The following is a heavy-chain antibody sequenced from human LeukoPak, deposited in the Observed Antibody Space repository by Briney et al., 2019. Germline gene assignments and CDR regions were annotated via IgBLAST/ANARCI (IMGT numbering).Heavy chain of an antibody. CDR2: MSSRGYPT. J-gene: IGHJ4*02. Sequence: PGGSLRLSCLASGFTFSDYYMSSVRQAPGKGLEWISYMSSRGYPTYYAEAVKGRFTISRDNAKNTLYLQMHNLRTDDTAVYFCARVGIALTSPFDYWGLGTLVAVSS. V-gene: IGHV3-11*01. CDR1: GFTFSDYY. CDR3: ARVGIALTSPFDY. D-gene: IGHD1-1*01.